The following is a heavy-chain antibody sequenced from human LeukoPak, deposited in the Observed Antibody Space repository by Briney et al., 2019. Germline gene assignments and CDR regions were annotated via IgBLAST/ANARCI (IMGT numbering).Heavy chain of an antibody. CDR1: GFTFSSYG. Sequence: GGSLRLSCAASGFTFSSYGMHWVRQAPGKGLEWVAVISYDGSNKYYADSVKGRFTISRDNSKNTLYLQMNSLRAEDTGVYYCAKVDLSWLGSPLDYWGQGTLVTVSS. CDR2: ISYDGSNK. J-gene: IGHJ4*02. V-gene: IGHV3-30*18. CDR3: AKVDLSWLGSPLDY. D-gene: IGHD3-22*01.